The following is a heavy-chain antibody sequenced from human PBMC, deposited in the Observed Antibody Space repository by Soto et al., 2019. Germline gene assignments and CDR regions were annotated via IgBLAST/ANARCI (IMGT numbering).Heavy chain of an antibody. Sequence: NPSETVSLTCTVSGGSITTGGYYWSWIRQLPGKGLEWIGHRYYSESTYYNPSLKSRVSISLDTSKNQFSLKLSFVTAADTAMYYCARTKCSGGSCYSWSLDYWGQGTPVTVSS. V-gene: IGHV4-31*03. D-gene: IGHD2-15*01. CDR2: RYYSEST. J-gene: IGHJ4*02. CDR1: GGSITTGGYY. CDR3: ARTKCSGGSCYSWSLDY.